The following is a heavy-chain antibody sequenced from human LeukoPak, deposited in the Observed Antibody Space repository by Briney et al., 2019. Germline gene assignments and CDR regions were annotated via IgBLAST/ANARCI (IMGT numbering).Heavy chain of an antibody. J-gene: IGHJ4*02. CDR1: GGSISSNYY. Sequence: SETLSLTCTVSGGSISSNYYWAWIRQPPGKGLEWIGNMYYTGSTYYNPSLRSRVTISVDTSKNQFSLRLSSVTAADTAVYYCARRKEHQLSDYFDFWGQGTLVTVSA. D-gene: IGHD6-13*01. CDR3: ARRKEHQLSDYFDF. V-gene: IGHV4-39*01. CDR2: MYYTGST.